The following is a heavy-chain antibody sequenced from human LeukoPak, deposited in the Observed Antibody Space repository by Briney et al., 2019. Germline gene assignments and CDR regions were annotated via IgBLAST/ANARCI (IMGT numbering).Heavy chain of an antibody. Sequence: GGSLRLSCVAPGFSFDDYGMHWVRQAPGKGLEWVSGISWNSGSIGYAGSVKGRFTISRDNAKNSLYLQMNSLRAEDTAVYYCARRAMVRGVYRAPFDYWGQGTLVTVSS. CDR1: GFSFDDYG. V-gene: IGHV3-9*01. CDR2: ISWNSGSI. J-gene: IGHJ4*02. CDR3: ARRAMVRGVYRAPFDY. D-gene: IGHD3-10*01.